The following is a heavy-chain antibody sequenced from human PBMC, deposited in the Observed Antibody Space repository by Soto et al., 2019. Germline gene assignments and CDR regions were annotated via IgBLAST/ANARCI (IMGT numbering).Heavy chain of an antibody. CDR2: IIPIFGTA. Sequence: QVQLVQSGAEVKQPGSSVKVSCKASGGTFSSYAISWVRQAPGQGLEWMGGIIPIFGTANYAQKFQGRVTITADESTSTAYMELSSLRSEDTAVYYCARDTSSSVHYYYYGMDVWGQGTTVTVSS. CDR1: GGTFSSYA. J-gene: IGHJ6*02. D-gene: IGHD6-6*01. CDR3: ARDTSSSVHYYYYGMDV. V-gene: IGHV1-69*01.